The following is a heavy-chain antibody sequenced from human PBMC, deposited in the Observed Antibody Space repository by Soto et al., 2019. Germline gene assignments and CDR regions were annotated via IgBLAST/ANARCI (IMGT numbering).Heavy chain of an antibody. CDR2: IFYSGST. J-gene: IGHJ4*02. CDR1: GGSISSSSYY. V-gene: IGHV4-39*01. D-gene: IGHD3-9*01. Sequence: SETLSLTCTVSGGSISSSSYYWGWIRQPPGKGLEWIGSIFYSGSTYYNPSLKSRVTISVDTSKNQFSLRLSSVTAADTAVYYCARQGRLVTRTAFDYWGQGALVTVSS. CDR3: ARQGRLVTRTAFDY.